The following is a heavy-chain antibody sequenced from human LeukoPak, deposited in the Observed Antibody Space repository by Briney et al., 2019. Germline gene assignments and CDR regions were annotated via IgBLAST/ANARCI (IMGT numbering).Heavy chain of an antibody. V-gene: IGHV4-31*11. CDR2: IYHSGTT. CDR1: GASISSGTYY. Sequence: SQTLSLTCAVSGASISSGTYYWSWIRQHPGKGLEWIGYIYHSGTTFYNPSLKSRVTISADTSENQFSLNLRSVTAADTAIYYCARDVEMGTIGHYVDYWGQGTLVTVSS. CDR3: ARDVEMGTIGHYVDY. D-gene: IGHD5-24*01. J-gene: IGHJ4*02.